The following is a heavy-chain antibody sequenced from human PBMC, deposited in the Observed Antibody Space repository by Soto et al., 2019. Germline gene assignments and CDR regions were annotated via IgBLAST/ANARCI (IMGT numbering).Heavy chain of an antibody. V-gene: IGHV1-69*13. CDR2: IIPIFGTA. CDR3: ARDYDSSGYYYNYYYYGMDV. CDR1: GGTFSSYA. J-gene: IGHJ6*02. Sequence: SVKVSCKASGGTFSSYAISWVRQAPGQGLEWMGGIIPIFGTANYAQKFQGRVTITADESTSTAYTELSSLRSEDTAVYHCARDYDSSGYYYNYYYYGMDVWGQGTTVTVSS. D-gene: IGHD3-22*01.